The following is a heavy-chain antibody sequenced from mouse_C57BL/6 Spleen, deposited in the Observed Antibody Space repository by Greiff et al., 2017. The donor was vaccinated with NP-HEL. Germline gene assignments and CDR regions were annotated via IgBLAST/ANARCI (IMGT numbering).Heavy chain of an antibody. CDR2: IYPGSGST. CDR1: GYTFTSYW. D-gene: IGHD1-1*01. CDR3: ARLGYYGSSPYYFDY. V-gene: IGHV1-55*01. J-gene: IGHJ2*01. Sequence: QVQPQQPGAELVKPGASVKMSCKASGYTFTSYWITWVKQRPGQGLEWIGDIYPGSGSTNYNEKFKSKATLTVDTSSSTAYMQLSSLTSEDSAVYYCARLGYYGSSPYYFDYWGQGTTLTVSS.